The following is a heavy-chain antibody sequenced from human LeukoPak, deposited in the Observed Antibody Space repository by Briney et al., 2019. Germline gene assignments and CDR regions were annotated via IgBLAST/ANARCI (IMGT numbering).Heavy chain of an antibody. CDR1: GFTFSRYA. D-gene: IGHD1-26*01. CDR2: ISGSGGST. J-gene: IGHJ5*02. CDR3: AKGRHSGSYYNWFDP. Sequence: PVGSLRLSCAASGFTFSRYAMSWVRQAPGKGLQWVSAISGSGGSTYYADSVKGRFTISRDTSKNTLYLQMNCLRAEDTAVYYCAKGRHSGSYYNWFDPWGQGTLVTVSS. V-gene: IGHV3-23*01.